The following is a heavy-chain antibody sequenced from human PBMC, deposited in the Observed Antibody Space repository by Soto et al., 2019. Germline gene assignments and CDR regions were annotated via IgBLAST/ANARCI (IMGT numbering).Heavy chain of an antibody. CDR3: AIAAHLVGAIDYYFDY. J-gene: IGHJ4*02. CDR2: IYYSGST. Sequence: SETLSLTCTVSGGSISSGGYYWSWIRQHPGKGLEWIGYIYYSGSTYYNPSLKTRVTISVDTSKNQFSLKLSSVTAADTAVYYCAIAAHLVGAIDYYFDYWGQGTLVTVS. CDR1: GGSISSGGYY. D-gene: IGHD1-26*01. V-gene: IGHV4-31*03.